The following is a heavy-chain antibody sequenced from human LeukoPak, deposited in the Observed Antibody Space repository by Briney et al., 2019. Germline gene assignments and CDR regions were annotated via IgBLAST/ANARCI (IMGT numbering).Heavy chain of an antibody. V-gene: IGHV3-23*01. Sequence: QSGGSLRLSCAASGFSFSRYVMSGLRQAPGKGLEWVSSMSGRGDSTYYADSVKGRFTIYRDNSKNTLYLQMNSLRAEDTAIYDCAKAMEPYYDNSGIDHWGQGTMVTVSS. CDR3: AKAMEPYYDNSGIDH. CDR2: MSGRGDST. CDR1: GFSFSRYV. D-gene: IGHD3-22*01. J-gene: IGHJ4*02.